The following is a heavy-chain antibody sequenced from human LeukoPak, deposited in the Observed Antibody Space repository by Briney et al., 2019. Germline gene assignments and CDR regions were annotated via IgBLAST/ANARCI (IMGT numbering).Heavy chain of an antibody. CDR1: GGSVNSVSYY. D-gene: IGHD4-17*01. Sequence: SETLSLTCTVSGGSVNSVSYYWSWIRQPPGKGLEWIGYIYYSGSTYYNPSLKSRVTISVDTSKNQFSLKLSSVTAADTAVYYCARGDYGDYYYYGMDVWGQGTTVTVSS. CDR2: IYYSGST. J-gene: IGHJ6*02. CDR3: ARGDYGDYYYYGMDV. V-gene: IGHV4-61*01.